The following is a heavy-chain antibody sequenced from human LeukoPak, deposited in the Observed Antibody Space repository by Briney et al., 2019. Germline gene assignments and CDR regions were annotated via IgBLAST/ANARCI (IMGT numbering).Heavy chain of an antibody. CDR1: GDSVSSHSAT. V-gene: IGHV6-1*01. CDR2: TYYRSKWYN. CDR3: ARDPYSSGWLDY. J-gene: IGHJ4*02. D-gene: IGHD6-19*01. Sequence: SQALSLTCAISGDSVSSHSATWYWIRQSPSRGLEWLGRTYYRSKWYNDYAVSVKSRITINPDTSKNQFSLQLNSVTPEDTAVYYCARDPYSSGWLDYWGQGTLVTVSS.